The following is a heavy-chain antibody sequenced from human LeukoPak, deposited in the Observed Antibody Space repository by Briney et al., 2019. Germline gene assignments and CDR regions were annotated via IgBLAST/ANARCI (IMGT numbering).Heavy chain of an antibody. D-gene: IGHD4-23*01. Sequence: PGGSLRLSCAASGFTFSSYWMHWVRQAPGKGLVWVSRINSDGGSTSYADSVKGRFTISRDNAKNTLYLQMNSLRAEDTAVYYCAKDLGSVVTPPSLDYWGQGTLFTVSS. V-gene: IGHV3-74*01. J-gene: IGHJ4*02. CDR3: AKDLGSVVTPPSLDY. CDR1: GFTFSSYW. CDR2: INSDGGST.